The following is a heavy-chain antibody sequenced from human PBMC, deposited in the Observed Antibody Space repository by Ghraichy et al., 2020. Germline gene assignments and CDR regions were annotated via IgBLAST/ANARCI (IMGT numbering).Heavy chain of an antibody. CDR2: INHSGST. CDR1: GGSFSGYY. J-gene: IGHJ6*02. Sequence: SETLSLTCAVYGGSFSGYYWSWIRQPPGKGLEWIGEINHSGSTNYNPSLKSRVTISVDTSKNQFSLKLSSVTAADTAVYYCARFGGSYNTYYYGMDVWGQGTTVTVFS. V-gene: IGHV4-34*01. CDR3: ARFGGSYNTYYYGMDV. D-gene: IGHD1-26*01.